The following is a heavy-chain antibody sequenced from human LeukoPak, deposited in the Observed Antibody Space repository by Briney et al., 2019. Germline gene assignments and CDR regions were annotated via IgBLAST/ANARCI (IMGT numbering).Heavy chain of an antibody. CDR3: ATGGYYYYGMDV. CDR2: FDPEDGET. CDR1: GYTLTELS. J-gene: IGHJ6*02. V-gene: IGHV1-24*01. Sequence: GASVEVSCKVSGYTLTELSMHWVRQAPGKGLEWMGGFDPEDGETIYAQKFQGRVTMTEDTSTDTAYMELSSLRSEDTAVYYCATGGYYYYGMDVWGQGTTVTVSS.